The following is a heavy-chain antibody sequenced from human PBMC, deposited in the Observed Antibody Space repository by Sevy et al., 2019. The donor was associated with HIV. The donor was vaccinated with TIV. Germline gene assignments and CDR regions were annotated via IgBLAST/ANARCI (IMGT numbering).Heavy chain of an antibody. CDR1: GFTFSNAW. J-gene: IGHJ4*02. D-gene: IGHD5-18*01. Sequence: GGSLRLSCAASGFTFSNAWMDWVRHAPGPGMEWVGRIKSKTDGGTTDYSAPVKGRFTISRGDSKNTLYLQMNSLKTEDTAVYYCTTDGGGYNYGYSFDYWGQGTLVTVSS. CDR2: IKSKTDGGTT. V-gene: IGHV3-15*07. CDR3: TTDGGGYNYGYSFDY.